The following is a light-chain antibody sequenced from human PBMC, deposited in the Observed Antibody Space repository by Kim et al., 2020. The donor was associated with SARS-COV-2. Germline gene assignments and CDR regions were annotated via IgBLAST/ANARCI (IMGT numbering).Light chain of an antibody. J-gene: IGKJ4*01. CDR1: QAIRSW. CDR2: AAS. Sequence: ASVGDRVTITCRASQAIRSWLAWYQQKPGRAPKLLIYAASSLQSGVPSRFSGSGSGTNFTLTVTSLQPEDFATYYCQKTNTFPLTFGEGTKVDIK. V-gene: IGKV1D-12*01. CDR3: QKTNTFPLT.